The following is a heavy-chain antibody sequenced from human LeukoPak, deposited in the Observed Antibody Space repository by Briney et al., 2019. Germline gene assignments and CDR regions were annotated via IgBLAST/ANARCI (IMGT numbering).Heavy chain of an antibody. CDR3: ARDAAAADWFDP. D-gene: IGHD6-13*01. V-gene: IGHV1-69*04. Sequence: SVKVSCKASGGTFSSYAISWVRQAPGQGLEWVGRIIPILGIANYAQKFQGRVTITADKSTSTAYMELSSLRSEDTAVYYCARDAAAADWFDPWGQGTLVTVSS. J-gene: IGHJ5*02. CDR1: GGTFSSYA. CDR2: IIPILGIA.